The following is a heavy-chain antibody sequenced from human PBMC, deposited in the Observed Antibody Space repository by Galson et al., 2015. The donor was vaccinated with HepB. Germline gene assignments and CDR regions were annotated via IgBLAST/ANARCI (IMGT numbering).Heavy chain of an antibody. D-gene: IGHD3-22*01. V-gene: IGHV4-59*01. J-gene: IGHJ4*02. Sequence: LSLTCTVSGGSISSYYWSWIRQPPGKGLEWIGYIYYSGSTDYNPSLKSRVTISVDTSKNQFSLKLSSVTAADTAVYYCARGDSSGYYHFDYWGQGTLVTVSS. CDR1: GGSISSYY. CDR2: IYYSGST. CDR3: ARGDSSGYYHFDY.